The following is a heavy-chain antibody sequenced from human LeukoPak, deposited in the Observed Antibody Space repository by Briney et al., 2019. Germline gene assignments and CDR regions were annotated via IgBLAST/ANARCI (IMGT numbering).Heavy chain of an antibody. V-gene: IGHV3-21*01. J-gene: IGHJ4*02. CDR2: ISSSSSYI. Sequence: GGPLRLSCAASGFTFSSYSMIWVRQAPGKGLEWVSSISSSSSYIYYADSVKGRFTISRDNAKNSLYLQMNSLRAEDTAIYYCARDPYSSGSYNDYWGQGTLVTVSS. D-gene: IGHD3-10*01. CDR1: GFTFSSYS. CDR3: ARDPYSSGSYNDY.